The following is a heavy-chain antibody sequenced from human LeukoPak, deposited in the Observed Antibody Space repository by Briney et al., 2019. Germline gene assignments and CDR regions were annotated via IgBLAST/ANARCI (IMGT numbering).Heavy chain of an antibody. CDR1: GFTFSSYE. CDR3: AKTGYSYAFSGGSDY. V-gene: IGHV3-21*05. Sequence: GGSLRLSCVASGFTFSSYEMEWVRQAPGKGLEWVSYISDSGAYIYYADSVKGRFTISRDNSKNTLYLQMNSLRAEDTAVYYCAKTGYSYAFSGGSDYWGQGTLVTVSS. J-gene: IGHJ4*02. CDR2: ISDSGAYI. D-gene: IGHD5-18*01.